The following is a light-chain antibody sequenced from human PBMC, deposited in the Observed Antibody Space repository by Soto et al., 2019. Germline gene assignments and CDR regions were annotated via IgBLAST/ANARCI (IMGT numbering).Light chain of an antibody. V-gene: IGKV3-15*01. CDR2: GAS. J-gene: IGKJ2*01. Sequence: EIVLTQSPATLSLSPGERATLSCRASQSVSTNLAWYQQKPGQAPRLLIYGASTRAPGFPARFTGSGSGTEFTLTIRSLQSEDFAVYYCQQYNDWPSNTFGQGTKVDIK. CDR1: QSVSTN. CDR3: QQYNDWPSNT.